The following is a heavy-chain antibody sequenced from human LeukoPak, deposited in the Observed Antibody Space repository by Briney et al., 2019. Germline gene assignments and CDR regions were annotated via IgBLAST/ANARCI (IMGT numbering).Heavy chain of an antibody. J-gene: IGHJ6*03. CDR2: IIPIFGTA. D-gene: IGHD3-22*01. CDR1: GGTFSSYA. CDR3: ARGGYYDSSGYYYRRSYYYYYMDV. Sequence: EASVKVSCKASGGTFSSYAISWVRQAPGQGLERMGGIIPIFGTANYAQKFQGRVTITTDESTSTAYMELSSLRSEDTAVYYCARGGYYDSSGYYYRRSYYYYYMDVWGKGTTVTVSS. V-gene: IGHV1-69*05.